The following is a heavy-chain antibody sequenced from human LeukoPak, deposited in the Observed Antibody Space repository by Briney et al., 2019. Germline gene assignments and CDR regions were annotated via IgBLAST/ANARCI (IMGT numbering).Heavy chain of an antibody. Sequence: PGGSLRLSCAASGFTFDDYAMHWVRQAPGKGLEWVSLIYSGGSTYYADSVKGRFTISRDNSKNTLYLQMNSLRVEDTAVYYCARDRAVDGVDYWGQGTLVTVSS. D-gene: IGHD3/OR15-3a*01. CDR3: ARDRAVDGVDY. V-gene: IGHV3-53*01. CDR2: IYSGGST. J-gene: IGHJ4*02. CDR1: GFTFDDYA.